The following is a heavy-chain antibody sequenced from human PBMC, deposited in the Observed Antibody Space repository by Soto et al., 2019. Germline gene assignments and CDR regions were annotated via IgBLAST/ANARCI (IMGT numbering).Heavy chain of an antibody. CDR3: ARYCSSTSCDEYYYYYYGMDV. J-gene: IGHJ6*02. D-gene: IGHD2-2*01. CDR1: GYAFTGYH. Sequence: ASVKVSCKASGYAFTGYHMHWVRQAPGQGLEWMGWINPNSGGTNYAQKFQGRVTMTRDTSISTAYMELSRLRSDDTAVYYCARYCSSTSCDEYYYYYYGMDVWGQGTTVTVSS. V-gene: IGHV1-2*02. CDR2: INPNSGGT.